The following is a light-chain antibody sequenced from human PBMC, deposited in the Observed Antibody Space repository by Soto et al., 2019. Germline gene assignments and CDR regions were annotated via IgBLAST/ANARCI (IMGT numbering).Light chain of an antibody. Sequence: QSALTQPASVSGSPGQSITISCTGTSSDVGGYNYVAWYQHHPGKAPKLMIYDVSNRPSGVSNRFSGSRSGNTASLTISGLQAEDEADYYCSSYTTSGNLVYVFGTGTKVTVL. CDR1: SSDVGGYNY. CDR2: DVS. V-gene: IGLV2-14*03. CDR3: SSYTTSGNLVYV. J-gene: IGLJ1*01.